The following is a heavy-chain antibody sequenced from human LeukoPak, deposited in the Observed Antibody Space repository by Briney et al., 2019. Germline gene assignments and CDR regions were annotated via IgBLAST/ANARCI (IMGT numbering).Heavy chain of an antibody. V-gene: IGHV5-51*01. J-gene: IGHJ3*02. CDR2: IDT. CDR1: GYIFTHYW. Sequence: GESLKISCKGSGYIFTHYWIGWVRQMPGKGLEWMGIIDTRYSPSFQGQVLISADKSISTAYLHRGSLKASDTAMYFCARRRSSTSDAVDIWGQGTMVTVS. CDR3: ARRRSSTSDAVDI.